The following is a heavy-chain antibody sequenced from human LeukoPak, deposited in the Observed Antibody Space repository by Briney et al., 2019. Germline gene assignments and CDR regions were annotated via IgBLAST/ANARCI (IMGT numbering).Heavy chain of an antibody. D-gene: IGHD6-13*01. CDR2: ISYDGSIK. V-gene: IGHV3-30*03. CDR1: GFTFSSFG. J-gene: IGHJ4*02. Sequence: PGGSLRLSCAASGFTFSSFGMQWVRQAPGKGLEWVAVISYDGSIKYYADSVKGRFTISRDNSKNTLYLQMNSLRAEDTAVFYCARALAAAAGFPPDYWGQGTLVSVSS. CDR3: ARALAAAAGFPPDY.